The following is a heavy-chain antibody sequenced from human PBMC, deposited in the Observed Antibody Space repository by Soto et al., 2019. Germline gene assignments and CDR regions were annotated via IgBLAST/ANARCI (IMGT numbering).Heavy chain of an antibody. D-gene: IGHD6-13*01. V-gene: IGHV4-39*01. CDR1: GGSISSSN. CDR3: ARWSIAAAAGPDKYYFDY. Sequence: SETLSLTCAVSGGSISSSNWGWIRQPPGKGLEWIGSIYYSGSTYYNPSLKSRVTISVDTSKNQFSLKLSSVTAADTAVYYCARWSIAAAAGPDKYYFDYWGQGTLVTVS. CDR2: IYYSGST. J-gene: IGHJ4*02.